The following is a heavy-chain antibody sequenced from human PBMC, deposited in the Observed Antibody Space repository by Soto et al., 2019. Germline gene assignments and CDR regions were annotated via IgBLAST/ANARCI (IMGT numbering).Heavy chain of an antibody. CDR1: GCSISSSSYY. D-gene: IGHD3-22*01. J-gene: IGHJ4*02. V-gene: IGHV4-39*01. CDR3: ARSTYYYDSSGSQYYSDY. Sequence: SETLSLTCTLSGCSISSSSYYWGWIRQHPGKGLEWIGSIYYSGSTYYNPSLKSRVTISVDTSKNQFSLKLSSVTAADTAVYYCARSTYYYDSSGSQYYSDYWGQGTLVTVSS. CDR2: IYYSGST.